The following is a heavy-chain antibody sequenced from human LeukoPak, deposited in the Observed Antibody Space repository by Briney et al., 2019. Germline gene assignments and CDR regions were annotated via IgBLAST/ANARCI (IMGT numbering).Heavy chain of an antibody. J-gene: IGHJ4*02. CDR2: MSDSGDNI. V-gene: IGHV3-23*01. Sequence: GGSLRLSCAASGLTFSSYAMSWVRQALGKGLEWVSVMSDSGDNIYYIDSVKGRFTISRDNSKNTLYLQMNSLRAEDTAIYYCATSRGFDYWGQGTLVTVSS. CDR3: ATSRGFDY. CDR1: GLTFSSYA.